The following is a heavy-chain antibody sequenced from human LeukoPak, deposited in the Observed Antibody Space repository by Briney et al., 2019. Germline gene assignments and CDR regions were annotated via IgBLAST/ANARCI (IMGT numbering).Heavy chain of an antibody. Sequence: SQTLSLTCTVSGGSISSASYYWSWIRQPAGKGLEWIGLMYTSGSTNHNPSLKSRVTISVDTSKNQFSLKLSSVTAADTAVYYCARTPDYSASLDNWGQGTLVTASS. CDR3: ARTPDYSASLDN. J-gene: IGHJ4*02. CDR1: GGSISSASYY. V-gene: IGHV4-61*02. CDR2: MYTSGST. D-gene: IGHD4-11*01.